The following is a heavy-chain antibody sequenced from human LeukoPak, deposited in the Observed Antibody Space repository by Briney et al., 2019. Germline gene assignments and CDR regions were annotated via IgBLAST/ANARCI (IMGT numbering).Heavy chain of an antibody. CDR2: IYYSGTT. V-gene: IGHV4-59*12. J-gene: IGHJ4*02. CDR3: ARVPNYGSGYFDY. D-gene: IGHD3-10*01. CDR1: GGSISNYH. Sequence: SETLSLTCTVAGGSISNYHWSWIRQPPGKGLEWIGYIYYSGTTNYNPSLKSRVTISVDTSKNQFSLKLSSVTATDTAVYYCARVPNYGSGYFDYWGQGTLVTVSS.